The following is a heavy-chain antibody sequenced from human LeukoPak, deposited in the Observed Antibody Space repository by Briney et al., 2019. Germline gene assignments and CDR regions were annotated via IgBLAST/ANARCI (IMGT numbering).Heavy chain of an antibody. V-gene: IGHV4-59*08. J-gene: IGHJ6*02. Sequence: SETLSLTCTVSGGSISSYYWSWIRQPPGKGLEWIGYIYYSGSTNYNPSLKSRVTTSVDTSKNQFSLKLSSVTAADTAVYYCAGLYYYGSGYYYGMDVWGQGTTVTVSS. CDR2: IYYSGST. CDR3: AGLYYYGSGYYYGMDV. CDR1: GGSISSYY. D-gene: IGHD3-10*01.